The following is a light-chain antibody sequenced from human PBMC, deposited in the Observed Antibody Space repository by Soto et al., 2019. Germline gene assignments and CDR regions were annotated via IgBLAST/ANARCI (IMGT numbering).Light chain of an antibody. J-gene: IGLJ2*01. Sequence: QSALTQPPSASGYPGPSVTISCTGTSSDVGGYYYVSWYQQHPVKAPKLMIYEVSKRPSGVPDRFSGSKSGNTASLTASGLQAEDEDDYYCSSYAGSNIFVVFGGGTKLTVL. V-gene: IGLV2-8*01. CDR3: SSYAGSNIFVV. CDR1: SSDVGGYYY. CDR2: EVS.